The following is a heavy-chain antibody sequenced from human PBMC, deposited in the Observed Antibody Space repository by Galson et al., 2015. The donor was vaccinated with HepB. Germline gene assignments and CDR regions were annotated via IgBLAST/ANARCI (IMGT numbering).Heavy chain of an antibody. CDR2: IYPGDSDT. D-gene: IGHD2-8*02. Sequence: QSGAEVKKPGESLKISCKGSGYSFTSYWIGWVRQMPGKGLEWMGIIYPGDSDTRYSPSFQGQVTISADKSISTAYLQWSSLKASDTAMYYCASRQEQQIVLGGMDVWRQWTTVTVSS. V-gene: IGHV5-51*01. CDR1: GYSFTSYW. J-gene: IGHJ6*02. CDR3: ASRQEQQIVLGGMDV.